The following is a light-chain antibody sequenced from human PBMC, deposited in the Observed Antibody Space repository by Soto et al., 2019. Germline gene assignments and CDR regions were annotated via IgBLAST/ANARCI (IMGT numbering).Light chain of an antibody. V-gene: IGLV2-14*01. CDR2: DVS. Sequence: QSALTQPASVSGSPGQSITISCTGTTSGVGGYNYVSWYQQHPGKAPKLMIYDVSNRPSGVSNRFSGSKSGNTASLTISGLQADDEADYCCSSYTSSSTLVFGGGTKLTVL. J-gene: IGLJ2*01. CDR1: TSGVGGYNY. CDR3: SSYTSSSTLV.